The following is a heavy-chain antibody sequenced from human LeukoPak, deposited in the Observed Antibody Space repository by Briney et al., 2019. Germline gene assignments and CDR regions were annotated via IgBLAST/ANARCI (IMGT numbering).Heavy chain of an antibody. CDR1: GYTFTGYY. V-gene: IGHV1-2*02. CDR3: ARGITMVRGVSALDY. J-gene: IGHJ4*02. CDR2: INPNSGGT. D-gene: IGHD3-10*01. Sequence: ASVKVSCKASGYTFTGYYMHWVRQAPGQGLEWMGWINPNSGGTNYAQKFQGRVTMTRDTSISTAYMELSRLRSDDTAVYYCARGITMVRGVSALDYWGQGTLVTVSS.